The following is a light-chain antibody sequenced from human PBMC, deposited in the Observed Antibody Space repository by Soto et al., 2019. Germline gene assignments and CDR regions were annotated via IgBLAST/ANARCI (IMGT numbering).Light chain of an antibody. Sequence: EIVLTQSPATLSLSPGERATLSCRASQSVSNSLAWYQQKPGQAPRLLIYDASNRATGIPARFSGSGSGTDLALTISSREPEDFAVYYCQQRSSWPLLTFGGGTKVEIK. CDR3: QQRSSWPLLT. CDR1: QSVSNS. J-gene: IGKJ4*01. V-gene: IGKV3-11*01. CDR2: DAS.